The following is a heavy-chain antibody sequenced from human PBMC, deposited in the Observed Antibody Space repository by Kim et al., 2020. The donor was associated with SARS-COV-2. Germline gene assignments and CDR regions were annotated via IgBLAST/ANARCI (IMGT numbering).Heavy chain of an antibody. CDR3: ARGQQLVDAFDI. D-gene: IGHD6-13*01. V-gene: IGHV4-59*09. Sequence: SKPPLRSRVTISVDTSKNQFSLKLSSVTAADTAVYYCARGQQLVDAFDIWGQGTMVTVSS. J-gene: IGHJ3*02.